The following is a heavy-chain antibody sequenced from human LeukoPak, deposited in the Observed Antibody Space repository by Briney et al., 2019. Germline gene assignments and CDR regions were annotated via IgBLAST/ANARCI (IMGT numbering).Heavy chain of an antibody. J-gene: IGHJ5*02. CDR2: INAGNGNT. CDR1: GYTFTSYA. CDR3: ARALVWGGYRNNWFDP. V-gene: IGHV1-3*01. Sequence: ASVKVSCKASGYTFTSYAMHWVRQAPGQRLEWMGWINAGNGNTKYSQKFQGRVTITRDTSASTAYMELSSLRSEDTAVYYCARALVWGGYRNNWFDPWGQGTLVTVSS. D-gene: IGHD3-16*02.